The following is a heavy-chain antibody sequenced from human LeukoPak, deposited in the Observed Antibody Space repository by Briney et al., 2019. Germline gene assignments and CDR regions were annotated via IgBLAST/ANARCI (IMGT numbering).Heavy chain of an antibody. CDR2: IYSGGST. D-gene: IGHD1-26*01. CDR3: AKDGVGATSLDC. V-gene: IGHV3-53*01. J-gene: IGHJ4*02. Sequence: AGGSLRLSCAASGFTVSSNYMSWVRQAPGKGLEWVSVIYSGGSTYYADSVKGRFTISRDNSKNTLYLQMNSLRAEDTAVYYCAKDGVGATSLDCWGQGTLVTVSS. CDR1: GFTVSSNY.